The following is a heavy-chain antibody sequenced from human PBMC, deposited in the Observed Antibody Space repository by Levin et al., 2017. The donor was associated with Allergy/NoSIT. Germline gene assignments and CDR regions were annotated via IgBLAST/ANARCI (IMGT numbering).Heavy chain of an antibody. CDR1: NGSISSGDYY. J-gene: IGHJ5*02. V-gene: IGHV4-30-4*01. CDR3: ARALTFSSRWYGDNWFDP. D-gene: IGHD6-13*01. Sequence: SQTLSLTCTVSNGSISSGDYYWSWIRQPPGKGLEWIGHIYYSGSTYYSPSLKSRATISIDTSKNQFSLKLSSVTAADTAVYYCARALTFSSRWYGDNWFDPWGQGTLVTVSS. CDR2: IYYSGST.